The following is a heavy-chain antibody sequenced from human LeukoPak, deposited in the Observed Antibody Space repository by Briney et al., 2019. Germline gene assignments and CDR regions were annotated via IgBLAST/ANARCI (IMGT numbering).Heavy chain of an antibody. J-gene: IGHJ4*02. CDR1: GFTFDDHV. V-gene: IGHV3-9*01. Sequence: GGSLRLSCAASGFTFDDHVMHWVRHAPGKGLEWVSSISWSDDRMGDADAVKGRCTISRDNAKNSLFLQMNSLRVEDTALYYCAKDLGGSATTVWGQGTLVTVSS. D-gene: IGHD2-2*01. CDR3: AKDLGGSATTV. CDR2: ISWSDDRM.